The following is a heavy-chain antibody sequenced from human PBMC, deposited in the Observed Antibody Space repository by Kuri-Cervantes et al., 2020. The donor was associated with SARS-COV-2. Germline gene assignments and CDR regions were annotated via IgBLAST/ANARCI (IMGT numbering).Heavy chain of an antibody. CDR1: GLSVSTSGVG. D-gene: IGHD2-2*01. CDR3: AHFSSTSCCPFDY. CDR2: IYWDEDK. J-gene: IGHJ4*01. V-gene: IGHV2-5*02. Sequence: SGPTLVKPTQTLTLTCTFSGLSVSTSGVGVGWIRQPPSEALEWLGLIYWDEDKPYSPSLKNRLAITAGTSKNLVVLTMANLDPVDTATYYCAHFSSTSCCPFDYWGHGNLVNGAS.